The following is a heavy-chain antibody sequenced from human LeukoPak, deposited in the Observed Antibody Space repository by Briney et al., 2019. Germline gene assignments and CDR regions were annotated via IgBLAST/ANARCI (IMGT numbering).Heavy chain of an antibody. CDR3: AKDERVGARKLGY. J-gene: IGHJ4*02. CDR2: ISDSGSST. CDR1: GFTFSNYA. Sequence: PGGSLRLSCAASGFTFSNYAMSWVRQAPGKGLEWVSAISDSGSSTFYADSLKGRFTISRDNSKNTLYLQMNSLRAEDTAVYYCAKDERVGARKLGYWGQGTLVTVSS. V-gene: IGHV3-23*01. D-gene: IGHD1-26*01.